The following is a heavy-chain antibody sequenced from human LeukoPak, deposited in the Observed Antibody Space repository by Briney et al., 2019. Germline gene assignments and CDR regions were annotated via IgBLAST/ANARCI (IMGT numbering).Heavy chain of an antibody. CDR1: GYTFTGYY. CDR2: INPNSGGT. D-gene: IGHD6-13*01. J-gene: IGHJ5*02. Sequence: ASVKVSCKASGYTFTGYYMHWVRQAPGQGLEWIGWINPNSGGTNYAQKFQGRVTMTRDTSISTAYMELSRLRSDDTAVYYCARGRGSSLVWFDPWGQGTLVTVSS. V-gene: IGHV1-2*02. CDR3: ARGRGSSLVWFDP.